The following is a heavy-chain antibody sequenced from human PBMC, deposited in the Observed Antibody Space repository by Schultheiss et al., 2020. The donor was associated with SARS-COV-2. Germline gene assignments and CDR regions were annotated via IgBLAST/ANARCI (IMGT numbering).Heavy chain of an antibody. Sequence: ASVKVSCKVSGYTLTELSMHWVRQATGQGLEWMGWMNPNSGNTGYAQKFQGRVTMTRNTSISTAYMELSSLRSEDTAVYYCARAPRVEHDSSSWYVVDHLYYYYYMDVWGKGTTVTVSS. CDR2: MNPNSGNT. CDR3: ARAPRVEHDSSSWYVVDHLYYYYYMDV. CDR1: GYTLTELS. V-gene: IGHV1-8*01. D-gene: IGHD6-13*01. J-gene: IGHJ6*03.